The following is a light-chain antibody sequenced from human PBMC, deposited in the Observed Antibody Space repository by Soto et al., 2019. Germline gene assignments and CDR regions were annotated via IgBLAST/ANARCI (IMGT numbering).Light chain of an antibody. V-gene: IGKV1-39*01. CDR1: QSISSW. CDR3: QQSYSTPRT. J-gene: IGKJ1*01. CDR2: DAS. Sequence: DIQMTQSPSTLSASVGDRVTSTCRASQSISSWLAWYQQKPGKAPKLLIYDASSLESGVPSRFSGSGSGTDFTLTISSLQPEDFATYYCQQSYSTPRTFGQGTKVDIK.